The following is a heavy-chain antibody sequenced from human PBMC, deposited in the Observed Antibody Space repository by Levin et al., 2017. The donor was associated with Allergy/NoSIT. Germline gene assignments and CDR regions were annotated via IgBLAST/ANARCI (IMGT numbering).Heavy chain of an antibody. CDR2: IYLSGST. J-gene: IGHJ6*03. Sequence: SQTLSLTCAVSGGSISSGGYSWSWIRQPPGKGLEWIGNIYLSGSTNDNPSLKSRVTMSVDRSKNQFSLKLSYVTAADTAVYYCARVFSYYYYMDVWGKGTTVTVSS. V-gene: IGHV4-30-2*01. CDR1: GGSISSGGYS. CDR3: ARVFSYYYYMDV.